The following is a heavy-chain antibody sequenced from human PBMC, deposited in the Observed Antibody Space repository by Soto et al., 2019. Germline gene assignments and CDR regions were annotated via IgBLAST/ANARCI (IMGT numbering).Heavy chain of an antibody. Sequence: GGSLRLSCAASGFTFSSYAMHWVRQAPGKGLEYVSAISSNGGSTYYANSVKGRFTISRDNSKNTLYLQMGSLRAEDMAVYYCARGERYFDYWGQGTLVTVSS. CDR1: GFTFSSYA. CDR2: ISSNGGST. CDR3: ARGERYFDY. J-gene: IGHJ4*02. V-gene: IGHV3-64*01. D-gene: IGHD3-9*01.